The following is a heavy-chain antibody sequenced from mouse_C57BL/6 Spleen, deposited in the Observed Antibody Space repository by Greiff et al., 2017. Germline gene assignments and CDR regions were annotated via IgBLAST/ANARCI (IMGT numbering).Heavy chain of an antibody. J-gene: IGHJ4*01. CDR2: INPNNGGT. V-gene: IGHV1-26*01. CDR3: ARSGYLYAMDY. CDR1: GYTFTDYY. Sequence: EVQLQQPGAELVKPGASVKLSCKASGYTFTDYYMNWVKQSHGKSLEWIGDINPNNGGTSYNQKFKGKATLTVDKSSSTAYMELRSLTSEDSAVYYCARSGYLYAMDYWGQGTSVTVSS. D-gene: IGHD3-1*01.